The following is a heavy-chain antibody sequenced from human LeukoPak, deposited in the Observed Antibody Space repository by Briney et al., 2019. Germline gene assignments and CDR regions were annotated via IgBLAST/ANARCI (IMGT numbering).Heavy chain of an antibody. Sequence: PSETLSLTCTVSGGSISSYYWSWIRQPPGKGLEWIGYIYYSGSTNYNPSLKSRVTISVDTSKNQFSLKLSSVTAADTAVYYCARASLDSSSWYRGGEYYYYYYYMDVWGKGTTVTISS. V-gene: IGHV4-59*01. CDR2: IYYSGST. CDR3: ARASLDSSSWYRGGEYYYYYYYMDV. J-gene: IGHJ6*03. CDR1: GGSISSYY. D-gene: IGHD6-13*01.